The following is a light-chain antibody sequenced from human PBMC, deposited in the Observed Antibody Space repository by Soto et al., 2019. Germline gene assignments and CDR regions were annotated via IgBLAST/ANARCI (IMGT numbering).Light chain of an antibody. CDR3: SSYTSSSTLV. CDR1: SSDVGAYNY. Sequence: QSALTQPASVSGSPGQSITLSCTGTSSDVGAYNYVSWYQQHPGKAPKLMIYDVSNRPSGVSNRFSGSKSGNTASLTISGLQAEDEADYYCSSYTSSSTLVFGGATKVTVL. V-gene: IGLV2-14*01. J-gene: IGLJ2*01. CDR2: DVS.